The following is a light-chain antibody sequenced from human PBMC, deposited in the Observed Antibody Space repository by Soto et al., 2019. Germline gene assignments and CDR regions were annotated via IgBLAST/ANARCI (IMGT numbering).Light chain of an antibody. CDR3: QSYDSSLSAVV. CDR1: SSNIGAGYD. CDR2: NNS. V-gene: IGLV1-40*01. J-gene: IGLJ2*01. Sequence: QSVLTQPPSVSGAPRQRVTISCTGSSSNIGAGYDVHWYQQLPGTAPKLLIYNNSNRPSGVPDRFSGSKSGTSASLAITGLQAEDEADYYCQSYDSSLSAVVFGGGTQLTVL.